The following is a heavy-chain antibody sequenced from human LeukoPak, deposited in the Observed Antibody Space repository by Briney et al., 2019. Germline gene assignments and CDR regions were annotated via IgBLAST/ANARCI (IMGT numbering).Heavy chain of an antibody. CDR2: INPNSGGT. V-gene: IGHV1-2*02. CDR3: ARSRSRDCSSTSCYSYGLDY. Sequence: ASVKVSCKASGYTFTGYYMHWVQQAPGQGLEWMGWINPNSGGTNYAQKFQGRVTMTRDTSISTAYMELSRLRSDDTAVYYCARSRSRDCSSTSCYSYGLDYWGQGTLVTVSS. J-gene: IGHJ4*02. CDR1: GYTFTGYY. D-gene: IGHD2-2*01.